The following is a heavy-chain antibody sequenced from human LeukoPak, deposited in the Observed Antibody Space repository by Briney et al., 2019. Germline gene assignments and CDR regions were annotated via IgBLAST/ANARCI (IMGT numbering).Heavy chain of an antibody. CDR2: IYYCGST. CDR3: ARRGSDSGQFDY. CDR1: GGSLSSYY. D-gene: IGHD2-21*02. J-gene: IGHJ4*02. V-gene: IGHV4-59*08. Sequence: SDTLSLTCSVSGGSLSSYYWSWIRQPPGKGLEWIGYIYYCGSTKYNPSLKSRVTISVDTSKNQFSLKRSSVTAADTAVYDCARRGSDSGQFDYWGPGTLVTVSS.